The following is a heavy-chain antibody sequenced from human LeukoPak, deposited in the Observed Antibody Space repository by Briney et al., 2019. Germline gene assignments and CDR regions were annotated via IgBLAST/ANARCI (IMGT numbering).Heavy chain of an antibody. D-gene: IGHD1-14*01. V-gene: IGHV4-39*01. CDR3: VRYRRTSDRFDN. Sequence: PSETLSLTCTVSGDSLSGLPYSWGWVRQSPGKGLEWIAYMYYDEHTYYNPSLKSRVTISVDTSKMQFSLSLRSVTAADTAIYYCVRYRRTSDRFDNWGQGTLVTVSS. CDR2: MYYDEHT. J-gene: IGHJ4*02. CDR1: GDSLSGLPYS.